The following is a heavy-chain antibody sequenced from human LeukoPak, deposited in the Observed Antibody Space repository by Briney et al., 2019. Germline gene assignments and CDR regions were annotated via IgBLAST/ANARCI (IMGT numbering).Heavy chain of an antibody. CDR3: AKVGPGAARDY. CDR1: GFTFSSYA. V-gene: IGHV3-23*01. CDR2: ISGSGGNT. D-gene: IGHD2-15*01. J-gene: IGHJ4*02. Sequence: GGSLRLSCAASGFTFSSYAMSWARQAPGKGLEWVSAISGSGGNTYFADSVKGRFSISRDNSKKTLYLQMSSLRAEDTAVYYCAKVGPGAARDYWGQGTLVTVSS.